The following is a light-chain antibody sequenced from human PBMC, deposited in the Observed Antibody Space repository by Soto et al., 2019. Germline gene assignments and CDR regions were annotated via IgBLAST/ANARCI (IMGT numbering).Light chain of an antibody. V-gene: IGLV2-8*01. CDR2: EVS. Sequence: QSALTQPPSASGSPGQLVTISCTGTSSDVGGYNYVSWYQQHPGKAPKLMIYEVSKRPSGVPDRFSGSKSGNTASLTVSGLQAEDEADYYCSSYAGSISYVFGTGTKLTVL. CDR3: SSYAGSISYV. CDR1: SSDVGGYNY. J-gene: IGLJ1*01.